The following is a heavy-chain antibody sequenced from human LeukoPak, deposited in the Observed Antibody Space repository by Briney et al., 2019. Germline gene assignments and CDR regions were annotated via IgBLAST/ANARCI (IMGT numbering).Heavy chain of an antibody. CDR3: ASGRIAAAGYFDY. Sequence: PSQTLSLTCTVSGGSISSGGYYWSWIRQHPGKGLEWIGYIYYSGSTYYNPSLKSRVTISVDTSKNQFSLKLSSVTAADTAVCYCASGRIAAAGYFDYWGQGTLVTVSS. CDR1: GGSISSGGYY. V-gene: IGHV4-31*03. J-gene: IGHJ4*02. CDR2: IYYSGST. D-gene: IGHD6-13*01.